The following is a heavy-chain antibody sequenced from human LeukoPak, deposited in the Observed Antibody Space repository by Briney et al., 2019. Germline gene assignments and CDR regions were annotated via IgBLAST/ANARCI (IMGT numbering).Heavy chain of an antibody. CDR2: ISGSGDDT. Sequence: TGGSLRLSCAASGFTFNTYSMGWVRQAPGKGVEWVSAISGSGDDTFYADSVKGRFTLSRDNFKNTLFLQMNSVRAEDTAVYYCAKGPFSGTYNDAFDAWGQGTMVFVSS. V-gene: IGHV3-23*01. CDR1: GFTFNTYS. J-gene: IGHJ3*01. CDR3: AKGPFSGTYNDAFDA. D-gene: IGHD1-26*01.